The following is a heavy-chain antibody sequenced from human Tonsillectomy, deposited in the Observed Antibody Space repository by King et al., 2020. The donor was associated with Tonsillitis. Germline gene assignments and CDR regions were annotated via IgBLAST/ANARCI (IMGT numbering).Heavy chain of an antibody. CDR3: ARKFPNEKYSKSY. CDR2: IKQDGSEK. J-gene: IGHJ4*02. Sequence: VQLVESGGGLVQPGGSLRLSCAASGFTFSNYWMTWVRQAPGKGLGWVASIKQDGSEKYYVDSVKGRFTISRDNAKNSLYLQMNSLRAEDTAVYYCARKFPNEKYSKSYWGQGTMVTVSS. D-gene: IGHD6-13*01. V-gene: IGHV3-7*01. CDR1: GFTFSNYW.